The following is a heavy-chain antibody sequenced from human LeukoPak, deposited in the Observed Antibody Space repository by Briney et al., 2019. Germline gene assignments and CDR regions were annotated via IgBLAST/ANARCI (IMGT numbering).Heavy chain of an antibody. CDR1: GGSISNYF. D-gene: IGHD1-26*01. CDR3: ARDRAGTYYTFDI. V-gene: IGHV4-59*01. J-gene: IGHJ3*02. Sequence: SATLSLTCTVSGGSISNYFWSWIRQTPGKGLEWIGYISDSGSTNYNPSLKSRITISRDPSTNQISLEMKSVIAADTDVYYCARDRAGTYYTFDIWGQGTMVTVSS. CDR2: ISDSGST.